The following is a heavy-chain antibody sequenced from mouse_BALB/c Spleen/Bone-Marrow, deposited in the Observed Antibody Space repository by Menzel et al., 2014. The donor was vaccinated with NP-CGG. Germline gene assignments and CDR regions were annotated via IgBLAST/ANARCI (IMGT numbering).Heavy chain of an antibody. CDR1: GYTFTSYW. D-gene: IGHD2-4*01. Sequence: QVQLQQSGAELVKPGASVKLSCRASGYTFTSYWMHWVKQRPGQGLEWIGEINPSNGRTNYNEKFKSKTTLTVDKSSSTAYMQLSSLTSEDSAVYYCARWGITLAYWGQGTLVTVSA. V-gene: IGHV1S81*02. CDR2: INPSNGRT. J-gene: IGHJ3*01. CDR3: ARWGITLAY.